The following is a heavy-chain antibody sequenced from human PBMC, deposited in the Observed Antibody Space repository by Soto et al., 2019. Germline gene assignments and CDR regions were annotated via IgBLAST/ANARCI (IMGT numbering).Heavy chain of an antibody. CDR1: GFTFSSYA. J-gene: IGHJ4*02. D-gene: IGHD3-16*01. CDR3: ARAYEADYFDY. Sequence: QVQLVESGGGVVQPGRSLRLSCAASGFTFSSYAMHWVRQAPGKGLEWVAVISYDGSNKYYADSVKGRFTISRDNSKNTVYLQINSLRAEDTAGYYCARAYEADYFDYWGQGGLVTVSS. CDR2: ISYDGSNK. V-gene: IGHV3-30-3*01.